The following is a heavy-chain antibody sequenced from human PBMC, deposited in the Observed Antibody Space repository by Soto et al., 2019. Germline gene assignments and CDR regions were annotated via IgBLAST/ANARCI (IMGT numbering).Heavy chain of an antibody. CDR2: ISGSGGST. CDR1: GFTFSSYA. Sequence: GGSLRLSCAASGFTFSSYAMSWVRQAPGKGLEWVSAISGSGGSTYYADSVKGRFTISRDNSKNTLYQQMNSLRAEDTAVYYCAKDWLGHYYYYGMDVWGQGTTVTVSS. D-gene: IGHD3-10*01. J-gene: IGHJ6*02. CDR3: AKDWLGHYYYYGMDV. V-gene: IGHV3-23*01.